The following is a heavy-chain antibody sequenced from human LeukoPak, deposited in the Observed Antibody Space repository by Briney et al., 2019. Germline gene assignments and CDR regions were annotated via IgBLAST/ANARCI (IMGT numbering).Heavy chain of an antibody. V-gene: IGHV3-21*01. J-gene: IGHJ4*02. CDR1: GFTISSYS. D-gene: IGHD1-26*01. Sequence: GGSLRLSCAASGFTISSYSMNWVRQARGEGGECVSSISSSSSYIYYAHSVKRRFTISRDNAKNSLYLQMNSLRAEDTAVYYCAKSPTREDYFDYWGQGTLVTVSS. CDR2: ISSSSSYI. CDR3: AKSPTREDYFDY.